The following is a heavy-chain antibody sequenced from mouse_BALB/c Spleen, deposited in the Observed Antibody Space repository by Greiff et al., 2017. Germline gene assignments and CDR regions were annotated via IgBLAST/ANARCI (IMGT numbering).Heavy chain of an antibody. CDR3: AKGYDFAMDY. CDR2: IDPSDSET. V-gene: IGHV1S126*01. J-gene: IGHJ4*01. D-gene: IGHD2-14*01. Sequence: QVQLKQSGPQLVRPGASVKISCKASGYSFTSYWMHWVKQRPGQGLEWIGMIDPSDSETRLNQKFKDKATLTVDKSSSTAYMQLSSPTSEDSAVYYCAKGYDFAMDYWGQGTSVTVSS. CDR1: GYSFTSYW.